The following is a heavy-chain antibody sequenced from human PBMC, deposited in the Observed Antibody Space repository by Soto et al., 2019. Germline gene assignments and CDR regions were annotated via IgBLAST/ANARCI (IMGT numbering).Heavy chain of an antibody. V-gene: IGHV1-69*06. D-gene: IGHD6-13*01. CDR1: GGTFSSYA. CDR3: ASQGIAAAGGGVDP. CDR2: IIPIFGTA. J-gene: IGHJ5*02. Sequence: QVQLVQSGAEVKKPGSSVKVSCKASGGTFSSYAISWVRQAPGQGLEWMGGIIPIFGTANYAQKFQGRVTITADKSTSTAYMELSCLRSEDTAVYYCASQGIAAAGGGVDPWGQGTLVTVSS.